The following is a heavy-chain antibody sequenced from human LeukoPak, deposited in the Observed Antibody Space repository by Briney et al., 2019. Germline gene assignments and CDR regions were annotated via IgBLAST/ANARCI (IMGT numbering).Heavy chain of an antibody. CDR3: AKDAKRWLRFFDY. J-gene: IGHJ4*02. V-gene: IGHV3-9*01. Sequence: GRSLRLSCAASGFTFDDYAMRWVRQAPGKGLEWVSGNSWNSGSIGYADSVKGRFTISRDNAKNSLYLQMNSLRAEDTALYYCAKDAKRWLRFFDYWGQGTLVTVSS. D-gene: IGHD5-24*01. CDR2: NSWNSGSI. CDR1: GFTFDDYA.